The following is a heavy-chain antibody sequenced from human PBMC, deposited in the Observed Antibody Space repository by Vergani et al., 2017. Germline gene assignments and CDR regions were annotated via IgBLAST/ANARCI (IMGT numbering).Heavy chain of an antibody. D-gene: IGHD5-18*01. V-gene: IGHV3-11*01. CDR3: ARLQKGYSSSFDF. CDR1: GFTFSDHY. Sequence: QVQLVESGGGLVKAGGSLRLPCAASGFTFSDHYMSWIRQAPGKGLEWVSFISSSGNTKYYADSVRGRFTISMDNAKKSLYLQINSLRVEDTAVYYCARLQKGYSSSFDFWGQGTLVTVSS. CDR2: ISSSGNTK. J-gene: IGHJ4*02.